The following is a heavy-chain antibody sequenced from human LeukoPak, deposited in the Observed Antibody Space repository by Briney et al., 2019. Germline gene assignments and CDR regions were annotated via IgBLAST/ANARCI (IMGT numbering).Heavy chain of an antibody. Sequence: SETLSLTCSVSGGSLGSYYWSWIRQPAGKGLDWIGRIYSSGSTNYNPSLKSRVTMSVDTSKNQFSLKLNSVPAAHTPFYYCARVRSGSYYFDYWGQGTLVTVSS. D-gene: IGHD1-26*01. CDR3: ARVRSGSYYFDY. CDR2: IYSSGST. J-gene: IGHJ4*02. V-gene: IGHV4-4*07. CDR1: GGSLGSYY.